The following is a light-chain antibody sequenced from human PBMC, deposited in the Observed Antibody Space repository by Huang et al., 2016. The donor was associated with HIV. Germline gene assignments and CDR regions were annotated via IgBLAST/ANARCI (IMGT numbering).Light chain of an antibody. CDR3: QHYSTHLYT. CDR1: QNISNW. V-gene: IGKV1-5*03. Sequence: DIQMTQSPSILSTSVGDRVTITCRASQNISNWLAWYQLRPGQAPKLLIYRSSTLNTGVPTRVSGSGSGTDFALSISSLQPDDFAVYYCQHYSTHLYTFGQGTKLEMK. CDR2: RSS. J-gene: IGKJ2*01.